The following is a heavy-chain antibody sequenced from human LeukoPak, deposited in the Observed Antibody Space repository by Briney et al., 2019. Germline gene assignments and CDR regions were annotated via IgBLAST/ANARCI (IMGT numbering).Heavy chain of an antibody. D-gene: IGHD3-9*01. CDR3: ARGYYDILTGYYTHAFDI. CDR1: GYTFTSYD. Sequence: ASVKVSCKASGYTFTSYDINWVRQATGQGLEWMGWMNPNSGNTGYAQKFQGRVTMTRNTSISTAYMELSSLRSEDTAVYYCARGYYDILTGYYTHAFDIWGQGTMVTVSS. V-gene: IGHV1-8*01. J-gene: IGHJ3*02. CDR2: MNPNSGNT.